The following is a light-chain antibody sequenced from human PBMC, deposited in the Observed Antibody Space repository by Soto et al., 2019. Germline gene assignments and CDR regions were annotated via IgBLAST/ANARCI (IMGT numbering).Light chain of an antibody. CDR1: QSVSNNY. CDR2: GAS. CDR3: QQYEAVVT. V-gene: IGKV3-20*01. Sequence: EIVFTQSPGTLSLSPGERATLSCRASQSVSNNYLAWYQQKPGQAPRLLIYGASNRATGIPDRFSGSGSGTDFTLTISRLEPEDFAVYYCQQYEAVVTFGQGTKVDIK. J-gene: IGKJ1*01.